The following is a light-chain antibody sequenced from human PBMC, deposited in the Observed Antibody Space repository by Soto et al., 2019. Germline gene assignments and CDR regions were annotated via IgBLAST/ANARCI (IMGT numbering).Light chain of an antibody. V-gene: IGKV3-15*01. Sequence: EILMTQSPATLSVSPGGRATLSCRASQSVSNNLAWYQQRPGQAPSLLIYGASTRATGIPARFSGSGSGTEFTLTISYLQSEDFAVYYCQQYSKWPPITFGQGTRLEI. CDR3: QQYSKWPPIT. CDR2: GAS. CDR1: QSVSNN. J-gene: IGKJ5*01.